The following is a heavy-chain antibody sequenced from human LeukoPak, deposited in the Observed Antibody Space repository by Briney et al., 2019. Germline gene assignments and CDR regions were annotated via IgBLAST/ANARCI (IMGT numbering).Heavy chain of an antibody. V-gene: IGHV3-33*01. CDR2: IWYDGSNK. Sequence: PGGSLRLSCAASGFTFSSYGMHWVRQAPGKGLEWVAVIWYDGSNKYYADSVKGRFTISRDNSKNTLYLQMNSLRAEDTAVYYCARTPRGLMVRGVHDAFDIWGQGTMVTVSS. CDR3: ARTPRGLMVRGVHDAFDI. CDR1: GFTFSSYG. D-gene: IGHD3-10*01. J-gene: IGHJ3*02.